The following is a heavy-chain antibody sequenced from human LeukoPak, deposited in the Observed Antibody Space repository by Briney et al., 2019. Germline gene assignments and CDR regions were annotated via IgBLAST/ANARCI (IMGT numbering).Heavy chain of an antibody. J-gene: IGHJ4*02. D-gene: IGHD3-22*01. CDR1: GFTFSSYF. V-gene: IGHV3-21*01. Sequence: PGGSLRLSCAASGFTFSSYFMNWVRQAPGKGLEWVSSISSSSSYIYYADSVKGRFTISRDNAKNSLYLQMNSLRAEDTAVYYCARDRYNYYDSSGFYYYWGQGTLVTVSS. CDR3: ARDRYNYYDSSGFYYY. CDR2: ISSSSSYI.